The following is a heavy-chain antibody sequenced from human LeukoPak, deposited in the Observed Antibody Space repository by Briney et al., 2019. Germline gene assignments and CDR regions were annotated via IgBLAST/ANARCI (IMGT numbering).Heavy chain of an antibody. CDR3: ARAKSLLVPAAMGY. J-gene: IGHJ4*02. CDR1: GFTFSSYG. V-gene: IGHV3-33*01. CDR2: IWYDGSNK. D-gene: IGHD2-2*01. Sequence: GRSLRLSCAASGFTFSSYGMHWVRQAPGKGLEWVAVIWYDGSNKYYADSVKGRFTISRDNSKNTLYLQMNSLRAEDTAVYYCARAKSLLVPAAMGYWGQGTLVTVSS.